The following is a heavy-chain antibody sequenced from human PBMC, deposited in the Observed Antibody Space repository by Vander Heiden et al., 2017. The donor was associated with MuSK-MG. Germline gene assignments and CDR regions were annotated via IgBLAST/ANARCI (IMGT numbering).Heavy chain of an antibody. Sequence: QVQLVQAGAEVKKPWASVKVSCKASGYTFTSYGSRCVRQAPGQGLEWMGWISAYNGNTNYAQKLQGRVTMTTDTSTSTAYMELRSLRSDDTAVYYCAREYYDSSGYYAQAGYYYYYMDVWGKGTTVTVSS. CDR3: AREYYDSSGYYAQAGYYYYYMDV. V-gene: IGHV1-18*01. CDR1: GYTFTSYG. CDR2: ISAYNGNT. J-gene: IGHJ6*03. D-gene: IGHD3-22*01.